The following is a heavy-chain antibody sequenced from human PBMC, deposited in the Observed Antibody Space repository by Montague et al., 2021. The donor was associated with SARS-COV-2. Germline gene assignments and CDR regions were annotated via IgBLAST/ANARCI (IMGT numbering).Heavy chain of an antibody. D-gene: IGHD6-13*01. Sequence: SETLSLTCTVSGGSISSSSYYWGWIRRPRGKGLEWIGSIYYSGXTXYXXXXKXRVTISVDTSKNQFSLKLSSVTAADTAVYYCARVGRQQLVRLSGMDVWGQGTTVTVSS. CDR2: IYYSGXT. V-gene: IGHV4-39*07. J-gene: IGHJ6*02. CDR1: GGSISSSSYY. CDR3: ARVGRQQLVRLSGMDV.